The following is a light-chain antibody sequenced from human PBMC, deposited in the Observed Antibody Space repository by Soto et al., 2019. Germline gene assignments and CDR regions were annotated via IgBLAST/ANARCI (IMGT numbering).Light chain of an antibody. CDR2: GAS. J-gene: IGKJ4*01. CDR3: PQYGSSPRT. CDR1: QSVSSSY. Sequence: EIVVTQSPGTLSLSPGERATLSCRASQSVSSSYLAWYQQKPGQAPRLLIYGASSRATGIPDRFSGSGSGTDFTLTISRLEPEDFAVYYCPQYGSSPRTFGGGTKVDIK. V-gene: IGKV3-20*01.